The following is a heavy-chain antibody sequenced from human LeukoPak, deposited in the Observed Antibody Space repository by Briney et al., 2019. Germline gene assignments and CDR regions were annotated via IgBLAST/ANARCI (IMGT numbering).Heavy chain of an antibody. V-gene: IGHV7-4-1*02. CDR2: INTNTENP. D-gene: IGHD2-8*01. CDR1: GGTFSSNA. Sequence: ASVKVSCKASGGTFSSNAISWVRQAPGQGLEWMGWINTNTENPAYAQGFTGRFVFSVDISVSTAYLQINSLKAEDTAVYYCARMGYCTRATCGGAFDFWGQGTLVTVSS. J-gene: IGHJ4*02. CDR3: ARMGYCTRATCGGAFDF.